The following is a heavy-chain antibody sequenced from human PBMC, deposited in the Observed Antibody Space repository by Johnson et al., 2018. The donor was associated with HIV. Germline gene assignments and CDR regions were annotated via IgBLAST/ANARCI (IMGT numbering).Heavy chain of an antibody. D-gene: IGHD1-26*01. CDR1: GFTFRSYW. V-gene: IGHV3-7*05. J-gene: IGHJ3*02. Sequence: VQLVESGGGLVQPGGSLRLSCAASGFTFRSYWMSWVRQVPGKGLEWVANIKQDGSEQYYAASVKGRFNISRDNSKNTLYLQMNSLRAEDTAVYYCARDDSGSKSLGAFDIWGQGTMVTVSS. CDR2: IKQDGSEQ. CDR3: ARDDSGSKSLGAFDI.